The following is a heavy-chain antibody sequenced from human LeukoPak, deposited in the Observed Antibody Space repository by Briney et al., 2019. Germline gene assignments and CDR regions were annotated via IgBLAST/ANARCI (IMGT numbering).Heavy chain of an antibody. CDR2: ISGSGGST. CDR1: GFTFSTYA. V-gene: IGHV3-23*01. J-gene: IGHJ6*04. Sequence: GGSLRLSCAASGFTFSTYAMNWVRQAPGKGLEWVSAISGSGGSTYYADSVKGRFTISRDNAKNSLYLQMNSLRAEDTAVYYCAELGITMIGGVWGKGTTVTISS. CDR3: AELGITMIGGV. D-gene: IGHD3-10*02.